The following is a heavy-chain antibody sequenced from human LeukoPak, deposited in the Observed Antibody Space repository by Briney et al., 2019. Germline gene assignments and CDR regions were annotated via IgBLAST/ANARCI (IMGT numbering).Heavy chain of an antibody. Sequence: GGSLRLSCAASGFTFSSYSMNWVRQAPGKGLEWVSYISSGSDTIYYADSVKGRFTISRDNAKNSLYLQMNSLRAEDAAVYYCATDPGYGYSGAFDIWGQGTMVTVSS. CDR2: ISSGSDTI. J-gene: IGHJ3*02. D-gene: IGHD5-18*01. CDR1: GFTFSSYS. V-gene: IGHV3-48*01. CDR3: ATDPGYGYSGAFDI.